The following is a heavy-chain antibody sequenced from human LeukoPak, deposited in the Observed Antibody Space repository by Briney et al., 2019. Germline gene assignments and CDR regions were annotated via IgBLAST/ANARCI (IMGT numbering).Heavy chain of an antibody. CDR3: ARGSGSSAGFDF. D-gene: IGHD3-10*01. Sequence: SETLSLTCTVSVGSISSSSYYWGWIRQPPGKGLEWIGSIYYTGSTYYSPSLKSRVTISVDTSKNQFSLKLTAVTAADTAVYYCARGSGSSAGFDFWGQGTLVTVSS. J-gene: IGHJ4*02. V-gene: IGHV4-39*01. CDR1: VGSISSSSYY. CDR2: IYYTGST.